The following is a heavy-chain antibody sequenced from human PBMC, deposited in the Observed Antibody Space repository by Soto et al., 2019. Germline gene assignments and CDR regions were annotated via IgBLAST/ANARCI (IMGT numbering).Heavy chain of an antibody. J-gene: IGHJ4*02. Sequence: SETLSLTCTVSGVSITNYHWSWIRQSPGKGLEWIAYIYYIGNNDYNPSLKSRVTLSADTSKNQFSLKLNSVTAADTAVYFCARSKYGAYDSPLDYWGQGTLVTVSS. CDR3: ARSKYGAYDSPLDY. CDR2: IYYIGNN. V-gene: IGHV4-59*08. D-gene: IGHD5-12*01. CDR1: GVSITNYH.